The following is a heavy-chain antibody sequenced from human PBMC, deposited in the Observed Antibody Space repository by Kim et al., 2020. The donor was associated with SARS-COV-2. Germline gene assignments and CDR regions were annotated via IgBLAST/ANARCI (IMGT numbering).Heavy chain of an antibody. CDR3: ARKWELLHDAFDI. J-gene: IGHJ3*02. Sequence: YAQKFQGRVTITADESTSTAYMELSSLRSEDTAVYYCARKWELLHDAFDIWGQGTMVTVSS. V-gene: IGHV1-69*01. D-gene: IGHD1-26*01.